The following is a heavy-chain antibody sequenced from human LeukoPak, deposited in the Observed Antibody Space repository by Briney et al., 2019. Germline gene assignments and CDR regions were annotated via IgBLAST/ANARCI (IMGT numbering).Heavy chain of an antibody. D-gene: IGHD1-26*01. V-gene: IGHV4-59*01. CDR3: ARGWGYFDY. CDR2: MYYSGNT. Sequence: SETLSLTCAVSGGSISSYYWTWIRQPPGKGLEWIGYMYYSGNTNYNPSLKSRVTISVDMSMIQFSLRLSSVTAADTAVCYCARGWGYFDYWGQGTLVTVSS. J-gene: IGHJ4*02. CDR1: GGSISSYY.